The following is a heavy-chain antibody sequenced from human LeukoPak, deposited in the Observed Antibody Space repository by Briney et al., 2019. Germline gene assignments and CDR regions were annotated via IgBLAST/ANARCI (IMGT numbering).Heavy chain of an antibody. Sequence: ASVKVSCKASGYTFTSYYIYWMRQAHGHGLEWMGIINPSGGRTNYAHKFQGRVTMTRDMSTSTVYMELSSLRSEDTAVYYCARGAHVRMYDSNHNCFDPWGQGTLVTVSS. V-gene: IGHV1-46*01. D-gene: IGHD3-22*01. J-gene: IGHJ5*02. CDR2: INPSGGRT. CDR3: ARGAHVRMYDSNHNCFDP. CDR1: GYTFTSYY.